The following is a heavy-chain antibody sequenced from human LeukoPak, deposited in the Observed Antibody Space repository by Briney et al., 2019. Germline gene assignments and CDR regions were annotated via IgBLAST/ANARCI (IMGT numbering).Heavy chain of an antibody. J-gene: IGHJ6*03. Sequence: GGSLRLSCAASGFTFSSYGMHWVRQAPGKGLEWVAVIWYDGSNKYYADSVKGRFTISRDNSKNTLYLQMNSPRAEDTAVYYCAKDLYSSSHYYYYMDVWGKGTTVTVSS. V-gene: IGHV3-33*06. CDR2: IWYDGSNK. CDR1: GFTFSSYG. D-gene: IGHD6-6*01. CDR3: AKDLYSSSHYYYYMDV.